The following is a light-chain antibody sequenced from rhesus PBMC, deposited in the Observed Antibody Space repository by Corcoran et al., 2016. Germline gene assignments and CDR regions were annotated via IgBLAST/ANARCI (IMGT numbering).Light chain of an antibody. V-gene: IGLV2-19*02. CDR1: SSDIGYYNA. CDR3: SSYAGGGTFI. CDR2: EVS. J-gene: IGLJ1*01. Sequence: QAAPTQSPSASGYTKQSVTIYCTGTSSDIGYYNAVSWYQQHPGKAPKVMIYEVSKRPSGVSDRFSGSKSGNTASLTISGPQAEDEADYYCSSYAGGGTFIFGPGTRLTVL.